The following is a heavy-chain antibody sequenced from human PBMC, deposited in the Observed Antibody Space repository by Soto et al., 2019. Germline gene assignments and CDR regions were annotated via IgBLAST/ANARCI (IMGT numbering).Heavy chain of an antibody. CDR3: ATSGITGTPWFDP. D-gene: IGHD1-7*01. V-gene: IGHV3-21*01. CDR2: ISSSSSYI. Sequence: KTGGSLRLSCAASGFTFSSYSMNWVRQAPGKGLEWVSSISSSSSYIYYADSVKGRFTISRDNAKNSLYLQMNSLRAEDTAVYYCATSGITGTPWFDPWGQGTLVTVSS. CDR1: GFTFSSYS. J-gene: IGHJ5*02.